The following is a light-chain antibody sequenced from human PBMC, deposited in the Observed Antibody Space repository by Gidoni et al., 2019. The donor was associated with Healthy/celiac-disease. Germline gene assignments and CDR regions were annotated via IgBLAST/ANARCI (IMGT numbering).Light chain of an antibody. V-gene: IGKV1-5*03. J-gene: IGKJ3*01. CDR3: QQYNSYSRLFT. Sequence: DIQMTQSPSTLSASVGDRVTITCRASQSISSWLAWYQQKPGKAPKLLIYKASSLESGVPSSFSGSGSGTEFTLTISSLQPDDFATYYCQQYNSYSRLFTFGPGTKVDIK. CDR1: QSISSW. CDR2: KAS.